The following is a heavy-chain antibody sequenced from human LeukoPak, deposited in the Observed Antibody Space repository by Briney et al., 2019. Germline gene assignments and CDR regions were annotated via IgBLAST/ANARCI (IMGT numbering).Heavy chain of an antibody. CDR2: ISSSSSYI. V-gene: IGHV3-21*01. D-gene: IGHD2-2*01. J-gene: IGHJ6*02. CDR3: ARSPCSSTSCWGDYYYGMDV. Sequence: GGSLRLSCAASGFTFSSYSMNWVRQAPGKGLEWVSSISSSSSYIYYADSVKGRFTISRDNAKNSLYLQMNSLRAEDTAVYYCARSPCSSTSCWGDYYYGMDVWGQGTTVTVSS. CDR1: GFTFSSYS.